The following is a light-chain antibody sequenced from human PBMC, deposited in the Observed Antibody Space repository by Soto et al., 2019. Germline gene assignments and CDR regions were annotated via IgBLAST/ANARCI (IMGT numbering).Light chain of an antibody. CDR1: QSVSSY. J-gene: IGKJ4*01. Sequence: EIVLTQSPATLSLSPGERATLSCRASQSVSSYLAWYQQKPGQAPRLLIYDASNRATGIPARFSGSGSGTDFTLTISSLEPEDFAVYYCHQRSNLLTFGGGTEVAI. CDR2: DAS. CDR3: HQRSNLLT. V-gene: IGKV3-11*01.